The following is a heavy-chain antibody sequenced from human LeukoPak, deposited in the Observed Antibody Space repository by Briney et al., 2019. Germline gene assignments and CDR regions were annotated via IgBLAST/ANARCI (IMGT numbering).Heavy chain of an antibody. CDR1: GFIFDDYG. Sequence: GGSLRLSCAASGFIFDDYGMSWVRQAPGKGLEWVSSINWSGGSTGYADSVKGRLTISRDKAKNSLYLQMSSLRAEDTALYYCARAARYSGYLFDYWGQGTLVTVSS. J-gene: IGHJ4*02. V-gene: IGHV3-20*04. CDR3: ARAARYSGYLFDY. D-gene: IGHD5-12*01. CDR2: INWSGGST.